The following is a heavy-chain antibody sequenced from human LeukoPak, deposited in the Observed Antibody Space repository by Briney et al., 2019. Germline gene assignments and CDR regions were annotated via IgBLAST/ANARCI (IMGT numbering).Heavy chain of an antibody. V-gene: IGHV3-30-3*01. J-gene: IGHJ4*02. Sequence: GGSLRLSCAASGFTFSSYAMHWVRQAPGKGLEWVAVISYDGSNKYYADSVKGRFTISRDNSKNTLYLQMNSLRAEDTAVYYCARERRSLTMIVAVITTGPYYFDYWGQGTLVTVSS. D-gene: IGHD3-22*01. CDR3: ARERRSLTMIVAVITTGPYYFDY. CDR2: ISYDGSNK. CDR1: GFTFSSYA.